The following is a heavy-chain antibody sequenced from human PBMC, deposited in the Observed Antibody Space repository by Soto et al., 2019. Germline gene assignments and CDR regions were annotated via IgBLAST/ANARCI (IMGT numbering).Heavy chain of an antibody. D-gene: IGHD6-19*01. CDR3: ARDWAVAGTRDAFDI. CDR1: GGSIRSYY. Sequence: SETLSLTCTVSGGSIRSYYWSWIRQPPGKGLEWIGYIYYSGSTNYNPSLKSRVTISVDTSKNQFSLKLSSVTAADTAVYYCARDWAVAGTRDAFDIWGQGTMVTVSS. CDR2: IYYSGST. J-gene: IGHJ3*02. V-gene: IGHV4-59*13.